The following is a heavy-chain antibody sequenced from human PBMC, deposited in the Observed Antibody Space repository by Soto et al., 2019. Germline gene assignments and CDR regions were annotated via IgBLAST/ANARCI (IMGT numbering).Heavy chain of an antibody. J-gene: IGHJ4*02. Sequence: QVQLVQSGAEVKQPGASVKVSCKASGYTFTGYYMHWVRQAPGQGLEWMGWINPNSGGTNYAQKFQGWVTMTRDTSRSTADMELSRLGSDDTAVYYCAISPSHLVEATGRGCSAGGGFDYWGQGTLVTVSS. CDR1: GYTFTGYY. CDR3: AISPSHLVEATGRGCSAGGGFDY. V-gene: IGHV1-2*04. CDR2: INPNSGGT. D-gene: IGHD1-26*01.